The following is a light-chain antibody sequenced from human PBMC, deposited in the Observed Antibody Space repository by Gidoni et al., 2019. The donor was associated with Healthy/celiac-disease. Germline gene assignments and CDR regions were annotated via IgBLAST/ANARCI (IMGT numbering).Light chain of an antibody. V-gene: IGKV1-12*01. CDR2: AAS. CDR1: QGISSW. CDR3: QQANSFQRT. J-gene: IGKJ1*01. Sequence: DIQMTQSPSSVSASVGARVTITCRASQGISSWLAWYQKNPGKAPKLLIYAASSLQSGVPSRFSGSGSGTDFTLTISSLQHEDFATYYCQQANSFQRTFGQGTKVEIK.